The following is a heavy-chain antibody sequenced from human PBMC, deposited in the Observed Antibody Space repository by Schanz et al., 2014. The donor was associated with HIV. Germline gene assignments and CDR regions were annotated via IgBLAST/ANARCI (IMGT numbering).Heavy chain of an antibody. CDR3: ARDLRVDNYYVSDS. D-gene: IGHD1-26*01. Sequence: QVQLVESGGGLVKPGGSLRLSCAASGFSLRDYYMSWIRQAPGKGLQWISYISVSGNSIYYADSVKGRFTISRDNAKNSMFLQMNSLRAEDTAVYYCARDLRVDNYYVSDSWGQGTLVSVSS. V-gene: IGHV3-11*01. J-gene: IGHJ4*02. CDR2: ISVSGNSI. CDR1: GFSLRDYY.